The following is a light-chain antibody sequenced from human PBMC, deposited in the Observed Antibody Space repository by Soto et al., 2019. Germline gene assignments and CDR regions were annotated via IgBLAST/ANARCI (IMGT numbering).Light chain of an antibody. J-gene: IGKJ4*01. Sequence: DIQMTQSPSSLSASVGDRVTITCQASQALSNYLNWYQQKPGKAPKLLIYDASNLETGVPSRFSGSGSGTYFTFTISSLQPEDIATYYCQQYDNLPLTFGGGTKVEIK. V-gene: IGKV1-33*01. CDR1: QALSNY. CDR2: DAS. CDR3: QQYDNLPLT.